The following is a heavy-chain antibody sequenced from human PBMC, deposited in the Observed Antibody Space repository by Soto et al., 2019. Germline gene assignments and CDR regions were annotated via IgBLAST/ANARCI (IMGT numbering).Heavy chain of an antibody. J-gene: IGHJ6*03. Sequence: EVQLLESGGGLVQPGGSLRLSCAASGFTFSSYAMSWVRQAPGKGLEWVSAISGSGGSTYYADSVKGRFTISRDNSKNTLYRQINSLRGEDTAVYDCAKDGDWAAAGTRERDYYYYYYWDVWGRGTTLTVAS. CDR2: ISGSGGST. D-gene: IGHD6-13*01. CDR1: GFTFSSYA. V-gene: IGHV3-23*01. CDR3: AKDGDWAAAGTRERDYYYYYYWDV.